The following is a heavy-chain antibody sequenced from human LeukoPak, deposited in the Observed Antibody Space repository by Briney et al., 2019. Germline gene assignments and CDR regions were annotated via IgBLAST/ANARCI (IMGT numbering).Heavy chain of an antibody. V-gene: IGHV3-30-3*01. Sequence: GGSLRLSCAASGFTFSSYAMHWVRQAPGKGLEWVAVISYDGSNKYYADPVKGRFTISRDNSKNTLYLQMNSLRAEDTAVYYCATSQEYSSSSYWGQGTLVTVSS. J-gene: IGHJ4*02. D-gene: IGHD6-6*01. CDR3: ATSQEYSSSSY. CDR1: GFTFSSYA. CDR2: ISYDGSNK.